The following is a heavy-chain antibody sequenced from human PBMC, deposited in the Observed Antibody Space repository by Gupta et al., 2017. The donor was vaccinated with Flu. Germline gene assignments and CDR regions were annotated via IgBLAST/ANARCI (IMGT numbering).Heavy chain of an antibody. CDR1: GGSLSSGGYY. V-gene: IGHV4-31*03. CDR2: IYYSGST. J-gene: IGHJ5*02. Sequence: QVQLQESGPGLVKPSQTLSLTCTVSGGSLSSGGYYWSWIRQHPGKGRGWIGYIYYSGSTYYNPSLKSRVTISVDTSKNQFSLKLSSVTAADTAVYYCARELGYCSGGSCLTGDIGGNWFDPWGQGTLVTVSS. D-gene: IGHD2-15*01. CDR3: ARELGYCSGGSCLTGDIGGNWFDP.